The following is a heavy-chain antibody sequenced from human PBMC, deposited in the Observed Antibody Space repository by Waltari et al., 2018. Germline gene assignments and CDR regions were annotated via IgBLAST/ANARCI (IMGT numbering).Heavy chain of an antibody. D-gene: IGHD3-10*01. CDR3: ARDGSGSYWYYMDV. CDR2: INSNTGGT. CDR1: GYNFNGHY. V-gene: IGHV1-2*02. J-gene: IGHJ6*03. Sequence: QVQLVQSGAEVKNPGASVKVSCQASGYNFNGHYIHWVRQAPGQGLEWLGWINSNTGGTTYAQKFQGRVTMTSAASITPVCMALSSLRSDDTAVYYCARDGSGSYWYYMDVWGKGTTVTISS.